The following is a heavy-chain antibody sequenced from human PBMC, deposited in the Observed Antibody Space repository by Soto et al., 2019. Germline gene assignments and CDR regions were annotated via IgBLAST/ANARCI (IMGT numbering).Heavy chain of an antibody. CDR1: GYTFTSYA. Sequence: ASVKVSCKASGYTFTSYAMHWVRQAPGQRLEWMGWINAGNGNTKYSQKFQGRVTITRDTSASTAYMELSSLRSEDTAVYYCARDRHLTYVDTAMARWYFDYWGQGTLVTVSS. CDR2: INAGNGNT. V-gene: IGHV1-3*01. D-gene: IGHD5-18*01. CDR3: ARDRHLTYVDTAMARWYFDY. J-gene: IGHJ4*02.